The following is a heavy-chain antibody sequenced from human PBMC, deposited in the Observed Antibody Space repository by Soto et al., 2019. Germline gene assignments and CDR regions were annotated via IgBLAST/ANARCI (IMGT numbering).Heavy chain of an antibody. CDR2: INAGNGNT. V-gene: IGHV1-3*01. CDR3: ARAVAGIKNWFDP. Sequence: ASVKVSCKASGYTFTSYAMHWVRQAPGQRLEWMGWINAGNGNTKYSQKFQGRVTITRDTSASTAYMELSSLRSEDTAVYYCARAVAGIKNWFDPWGQGTLVTVS. CDR1: GYTFTSYA. J-gene: IGHJ5*02. D-gene: IGHD6-19*01.